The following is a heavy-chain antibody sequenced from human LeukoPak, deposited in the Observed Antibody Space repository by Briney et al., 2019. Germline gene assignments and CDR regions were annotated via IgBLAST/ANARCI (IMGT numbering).Heavy chain of an antibody. Sequence: SGTLSLTCAVSGGSISSSNWWSWVRQPPGKGLEWIGEIYHSGSTNYNPSLKSRVTISVDKSKNQFSLKLSSVTAADTAVYYCARGHYDILTGYYSRLDYWGQGTLVTVSS. D-gene: IGHD3-9*01. CDR1: GGSISSSNW. J-gene: IGHJ4*02. V-gene: IGHV4-4*02. CDR2: IYHSGST. CDR3: ARGHYDILTGYYSRLDY.